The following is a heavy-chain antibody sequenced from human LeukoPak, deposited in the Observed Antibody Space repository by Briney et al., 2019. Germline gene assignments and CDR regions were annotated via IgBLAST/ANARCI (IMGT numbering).Heavy chain of an antibody. CDR1: GFTFSSYE. J-gene: IGHJ4*02. V-gene: IGHV3-48*03. Sequence: PGGSLRLFCAASGFTFSSYEMNWVRQAPGKGLEWVSYISSSGSTIYYADSVKGRFTISRDNAKNSLYLQMNSLRAEDTAVYYCAKDRWAAHTAAGTDYWGQGTLVTVSS. CDR2: ISSSGSTI. D-gene: IGHD6-13*01. CDR3: AKDRWAAHTAAGTDY.